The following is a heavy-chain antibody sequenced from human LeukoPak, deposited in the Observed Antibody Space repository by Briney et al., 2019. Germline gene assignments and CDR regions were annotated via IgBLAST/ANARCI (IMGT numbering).Heavy chain of an antibody. Sequence: SQTLSLTCTVSGGSISSGSHYWSWIRQPAGRGLEWIGRIYTSGSTDYNPSLKSRVTISVDTSKNQFSLKLSSVTAADTAVYYCARDTSYCTSTSCHFNWFDPWGQGTLVTVSS. J-gene: IGHJ5*02. CDR1: GGSISSGSHY. D-gene: IGHD2-2*01. V-gene: IGHV4-61*02. CDR3: ARDTSYCTSTSCHFNWFDP. CDR2: IYTSGST.